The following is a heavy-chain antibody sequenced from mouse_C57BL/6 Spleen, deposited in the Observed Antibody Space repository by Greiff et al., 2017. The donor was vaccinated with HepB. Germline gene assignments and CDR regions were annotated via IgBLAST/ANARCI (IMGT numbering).Heavy chain of an antibody. D-gene: IGHD1-1*01. CDR3: EGFITTVVDDYYAMDY. Sequence: LQESGPELVKPGASVKISCKASGYAFSSSWMNWVKQRPGKGLEWIGRIYPGDGDTNYNGKFKGKATLTADKSSSTAYMQLSSLTSEDSAVYFCEGFITTVVDDYYAMDYWGQGTSVTVSS. CDR2: IYPGDGDT. J-gene: IGHJ4*01. CDR1: GYAFSSSW. V-gene: IGHV1-82*01.